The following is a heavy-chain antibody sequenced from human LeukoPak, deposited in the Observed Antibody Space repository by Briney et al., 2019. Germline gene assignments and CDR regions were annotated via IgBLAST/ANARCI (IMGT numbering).Heavy chain of an antibody. J-gene: IGHJ4*02. CDR1: GFTFSSYG. Sequence: GGSLRLSCAASGFTFSSYGMHWVRQAPGKGLEWVAVTWYDGSKKYYADSVKGRFTISRDSSKNTLYLQMNSLRAEDTAVYYCARDRGGSWPTTDYWGQGTLVTVSS. CDR2: TWYDGSKK. V-gene: IGHV3-33*01. D-gene: IGHD2-15*01. CDR3: ARDRGGSWPTTDY.